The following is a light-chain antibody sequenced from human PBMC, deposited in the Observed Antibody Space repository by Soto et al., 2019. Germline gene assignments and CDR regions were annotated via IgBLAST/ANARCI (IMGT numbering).Light chain of an antibody. CDR1: QSVSSD. V-gene: IGKV3D-15*01. CDR2: DTS. Sequence: EIVMTQSPATLSVSPGERATLSCRASQSVSSDLAWYHQKPGQAPRLLIYDTSNRATGIPARFSGSGSGTDFTLTISRLETEDFAVFYCQRYGTSEIIFGQGTRLEIK. CDR3: QRYGTSEII. J-gene: IGKJ5*01.